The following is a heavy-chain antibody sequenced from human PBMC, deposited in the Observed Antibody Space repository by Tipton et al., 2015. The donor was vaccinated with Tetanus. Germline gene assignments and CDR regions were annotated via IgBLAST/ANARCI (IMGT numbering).Heavy chain of an antibody. CDR1: GFTFSDYY. D-gene: IGHD3-10*01. Sequence: SLRLSCAASGFTFSDYYMSWIRQAPGKGLEWVSYISSSGRTIYYADSVKGRFTISRDNAKNSLYLQMNSLRAEDTAVYYCARDLRLWFGDNNWFDPWGQGTLVTVSS. V-gene: IGHV3-11*01. J-gene: IGHJ5*02. CDR3: ARDLRLWFGDNNWFDP. CDR2: ISSSGRTI.